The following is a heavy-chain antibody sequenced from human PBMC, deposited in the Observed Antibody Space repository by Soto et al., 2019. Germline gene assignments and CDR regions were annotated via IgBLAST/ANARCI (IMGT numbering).Heavy chain of an antibody. Sequence: ASVKVSCKASGYTFTGYYMHWVRQAPGQGLEWMGWINPNSGGTNYAQKFQGRVTMTRDTSISTAYMELSRLRSDDTAVYYCAGRCSSTSCYKVLDYYYGMDVWGQGTTVTVSS. CDR1: GYTFTGYY. CDR2: INPNSGGT. J-gene: IGHJ6*02. CDR3: AGRCSSTSCYKVLDYYYGMDV. D-gene: IGHD2-2*02. V-gene: IGHV1-2*02.